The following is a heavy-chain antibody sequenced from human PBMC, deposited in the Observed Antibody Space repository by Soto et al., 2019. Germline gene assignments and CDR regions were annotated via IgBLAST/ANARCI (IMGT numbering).Heavy chain of an antibody. D-gene: IGHD6-13*01. V-gene: IGHV1-18*01. CDR3: ARSPYTNSWYYFDS. CDR1: GYTFTMYG. J-gene: IGHJ4*02. CDR2: ISTYNGNT. Sequence: QVQLVQSGAEVKKPGASVKVSCKTSGYTFTMYGISWVRQAPEQGLEWMGWISTYNGNTNSAQKFQGRVTMTTDTSTSTAYMELRSLRSDDTAVYYCARSPYTNSWYYFDSWGQGTLVTVSS.